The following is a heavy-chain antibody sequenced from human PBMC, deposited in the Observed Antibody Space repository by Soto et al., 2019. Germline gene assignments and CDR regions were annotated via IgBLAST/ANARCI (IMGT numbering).Heavy chain of an antibody. V-gene: IGHV4-4*07. D-gene: IGHD5-18*01. J-gene: IGHJ6*02. CDR1: GGSISSHY. Sequence: AETLSLTFTVPGGSISSHYWSWIRQPAGKGLEWIGRIYTSGSTNYNPSLKNRVTMSVDTSKNQFSLKLSSVTVADTAVYYCAKNTEDYCASYAMDVWGQGTTVTVSS. CDR2: IYTSGST. CDR3: AKNTEDYCASYAMDV.